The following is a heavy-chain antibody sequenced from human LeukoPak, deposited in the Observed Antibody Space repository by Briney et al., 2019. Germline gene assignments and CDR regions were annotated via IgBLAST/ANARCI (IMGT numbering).Heavy chain of an antibody. CDR2: ISYDGSNK. Sequence: GGSLRLSCAASGFTFSSYGMHWVRQAPGKGLEWVAVISYDGSNKYYADSVKGRFTISRDNPKNTLYLQMNSLRAEDTAVYYCAKDSNWNDRYFDYWGQGTLVTVSS. D-gene: IGHD1-1*01. V-gene: IGHV3-30*18. CDR1: GFTFSSYG. CDR3: AKDSNWNDRYFDY. J-gene: IGHJ4*02.